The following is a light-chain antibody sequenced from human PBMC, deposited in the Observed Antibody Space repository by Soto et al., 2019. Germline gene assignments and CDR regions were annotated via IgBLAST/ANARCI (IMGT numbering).Light chain of an antibody. Sequence: IQMTQSPSSLSASVGDRVTLTCQASHDIRDHLNWYQQKPGKAPKVLIYAASSLQSGIPSRFSGSGSGTDFTLTISSLQPEDFATYYCQQSYSIPWTFGQGTKVDIK. CDR3: QQSYSIPWT. V-gene: IGKV1-39*01. CDR1: HDIRDH. CDR2: AAS. J-gene: IGKJ1*01.